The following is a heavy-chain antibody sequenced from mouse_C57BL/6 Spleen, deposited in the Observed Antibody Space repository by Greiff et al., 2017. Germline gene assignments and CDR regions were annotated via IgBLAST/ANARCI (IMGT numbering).Heavy chain of an antibody. CDR3: ARKIICYYGSSSYWYFDV. D-gene: IGHD1-1*01. Sequence: QVQLQQPGAELVRPGSSVKLSCKASGYPFTSYWIHWVKQRPIQGLEWIVNIDPSGSETHYNQQFKDKATLTVDKSSSTAYMQLSSLTSEDSAVYYWARKIICYYGSSSYWYFDVWGTGTTVTVSS. V-gene: IGHV1-52*01. J-gene: IGHJ1*03. CDR2: IDPSGSET. CDR1: GYPFTSYW.